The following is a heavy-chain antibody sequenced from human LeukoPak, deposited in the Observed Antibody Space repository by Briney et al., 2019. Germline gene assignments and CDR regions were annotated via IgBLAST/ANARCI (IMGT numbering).Heavy chain of an antibody. V-gene: IGHV1-2*02. CDR1: GGTFSRYA. D-gene: IGHD3-16*01. CDR2: INPNSGGT. Sequence: VASVKVSCKAPGGTFSRYAISWVRQAPGQGLEWMGWINPNSGGTNYAQKFQGRVTMTRDTSISTAYMEPSRLRSDDTAVYYCARDRARLIEVADWFDPWGQGTLVTVSS. CDR3: ARDRARLIEVADWFDP. J-gene: IGHJ5*02.